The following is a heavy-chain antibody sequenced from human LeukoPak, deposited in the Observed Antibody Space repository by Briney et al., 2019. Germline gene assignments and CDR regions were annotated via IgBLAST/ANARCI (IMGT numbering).Heavy chain of an antibody. D-gene: IGHD1-26*01. Sequence: GGSLRLSCAASGFTVSSNYMSWVRQAPGKGLEWVSVLYTGGTTYYADSVKGRFTISRDNSKSVLYLQMNTLRAEDTAVYYCSKGLGLSYWYLDLWGRGTLVTVSS. CDR1: GFTVSSNY. V-gene: IGHV3-53*01. CDR3: SKGLGLSYWYLDL. CDR2: LYTGGTT. J-gene: IGHJ2*01.